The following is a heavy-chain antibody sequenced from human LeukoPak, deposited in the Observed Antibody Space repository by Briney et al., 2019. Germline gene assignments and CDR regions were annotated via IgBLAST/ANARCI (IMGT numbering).Heavy chain of an antibody. V-gene: IGHV4-34*01. CDR1: GGSFSGYY. CDR2: INHSGST. J-gene: IGHJ4*02. CDR3: ARVSVTGTTGLSPYYFDY. Sequence: SETLSLTCAVYGGSFSGYYWSWIRQPPGKGLEWIGEINHSGSTNYNPSPKSRVTISVDTSKNQFSLKLSSVTAADTAVYYCARVSVTGTTGLSPYYFDYWGQGTLVTVSS. D-gene: IGHD1-7*01.